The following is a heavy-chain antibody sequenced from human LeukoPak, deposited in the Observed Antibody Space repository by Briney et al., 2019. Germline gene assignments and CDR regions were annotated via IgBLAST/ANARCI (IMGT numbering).Heavy chain of an antibody. CDR3: TKDPLDY. J-gene: IGHJ4*02. V-gene: IGHV3-23*01. CDR1: RFTLSSYM. CDR2: ISGSAGGT. Sequence: GGSLRLSCVASRFTLSSYMVSWVRHAPGKGLEWVSGISGSAGGTFYSDSVRGRFTISRDSPKNTLYLQMNSLRVEDTAVYYCTKDPLDYWGQGTLVTVSS.